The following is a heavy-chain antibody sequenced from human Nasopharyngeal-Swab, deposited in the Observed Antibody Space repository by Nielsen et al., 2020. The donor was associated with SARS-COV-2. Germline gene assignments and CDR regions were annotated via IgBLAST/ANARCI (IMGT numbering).Heavy chain of an antibody. D-gene: IGHD5-24*01. CDR3: AKGDLRDGFNFL. Sequence: GESLKISCVGSGFGFSNYALHWLRQAQGKGLEWGAVISLDGSTKFYADSVKGRFTISRDNSKNILFLEMNGLRSEDTANYYCAKGDLRDGFNFLWGRGTLVIVSS. CDR1: GFGFSNYA. V-gene: IGHV3-30*18. CDR2: ISLDGSTK. J-gene: IGHJ4*02.